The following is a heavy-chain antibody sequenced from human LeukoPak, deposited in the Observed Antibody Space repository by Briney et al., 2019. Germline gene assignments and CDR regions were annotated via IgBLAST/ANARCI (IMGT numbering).Heavy chain of an antibody. V-gene: IGHV3-23*01. CDR2: ISGSGNYM. J-gene: IGHJ5*01. D-gene: IGHD2-21*02. Sequence: GGSLRLSCAASGFTFDTYGMSWVRQAPGKGREWVSSISGSGNYMYYKDSVKGRFTISRDNSKNTLLPQMNSLRAEDSAVYYCAKGGHPAVVTTRFDSWGQGTLVTVSS. CDR1: GFTFDTYG. CDR3: AKGGHPAVVTTRFDS.